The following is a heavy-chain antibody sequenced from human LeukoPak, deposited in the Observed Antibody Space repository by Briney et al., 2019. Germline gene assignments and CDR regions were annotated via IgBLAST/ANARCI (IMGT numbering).Heavy chain of an antibody. CDR2: INPSGGST. V-gene: IGHV1-46*01. Sequence: ASVKVSCKASGYTFTGYYMHWVRQAPRQGLEWMGRINPSGGSTSYAQKFQGRVTMTRDMSTSTVYMELSSLRSEDTAVYYCARAYNDYGDYLYAFDIWGQGTMVTVSS. J-gene: IGHJ3*02. CDR3: ARAYNDYGDYLYAFDI. D-gene: IGHD4-17*01. CDR1: GYTFTGYY.